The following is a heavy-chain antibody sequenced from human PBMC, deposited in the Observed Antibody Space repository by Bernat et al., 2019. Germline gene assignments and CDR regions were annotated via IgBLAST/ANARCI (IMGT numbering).Heavy chain of an antibody. CDR2: ISSSSSYK. CDR3: ARRGVRGVKAPSDY. CDR1: GFTFSSYS. D-gene: IGHD3-10*01. Sequence: EVQLVESGGGLVKPGGSLRLSCAASGFTFSSYSMNWVRQAPGKGLEWVSSISSSSSYKYYADSVKGRFTISRDNAKNSLYLQMNSLRAEDTAVYYCARRGVRGVKAPSDYWGQGTLVTVSS. V-gene: IGHV3-21*01. J-gene: IGHJ4*02.